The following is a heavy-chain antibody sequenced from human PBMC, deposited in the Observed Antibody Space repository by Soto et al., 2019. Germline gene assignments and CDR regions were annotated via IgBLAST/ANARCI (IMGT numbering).Heavy chain of an antibody. CDR3: ARDTYFYDTSGSQGAWFDP. Sequence: AETRSLTWTVSGGAISSYYWSWIRQPPGKGLEWIAYIYYSGSTKYNPSLKSRVIISVDTSKNQLSLKLSAVTAADTAVYYCARDTYFYDTSGSQGAWFDPLAQRTLLPVS. CDR2: IYYSGST. CDR1: GGAISSYY. J-gene: IGHJ5*01. D-gene: IGHD3-22*01. V-gene: IGHV4-59*01.